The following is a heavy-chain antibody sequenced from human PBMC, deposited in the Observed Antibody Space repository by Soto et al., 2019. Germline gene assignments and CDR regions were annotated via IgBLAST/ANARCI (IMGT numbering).Heavy chain of an antibody. CDR1: GGSFTSYS. CDR2: IIPVFGTT. D-gene: IGHD1-1*01. Sequence: QVQLVQSGAEVKKPGSSLKLSCRASGGSFTSYSISWLRQAPGQGLEWMGGIIPVFGTTSYAQRLQGRVTITADESTSTAYLDLSSLISEDTAVYYCARELDYWYFDLWGRGTLVTVSS. CDR3: ARELDYWYFDL. V-gene: IGHV1-69*01. J-gene: IGHJ2*01.